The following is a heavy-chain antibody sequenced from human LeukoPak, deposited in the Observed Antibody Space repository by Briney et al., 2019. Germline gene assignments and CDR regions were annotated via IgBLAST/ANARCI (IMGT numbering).Heavy chain of an antibody. J-gene: IGHJ6*03. CDR2: INHSGST. D-gene: IGHD3-22*01. CDR3: ARFPMVAVAYRYYYMDV. CDR1: GESFSAYY. Sequence: SETLSLTCAVYGESFSAYYWTWIRRPPGKGLEWIGEINHSGSTNYNPSLKSRVTMSVDTSKNQFSLKLSSVTAADTAVYYCARFPMVAVAYRYYYMDVWGKGTTVTVSS. V-gene: IGHV4-34*01.